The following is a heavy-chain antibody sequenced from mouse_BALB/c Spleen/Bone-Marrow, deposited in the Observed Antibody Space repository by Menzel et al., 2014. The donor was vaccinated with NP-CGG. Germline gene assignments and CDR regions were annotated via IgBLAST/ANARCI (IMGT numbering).Heavy chain of an antibody. CDR1: GYTFTSYW. CDR3: TQGY. V-gene: IGHV1S22*01. Sequence: LQQSGSELVRPGASVKLSCKASGYTFTSYWMHWVKQRPGQGLEWIGNIYPGSGSTNYDEKFKSKATLTVDTSSSTAYMQLSGLTSEDSAVYYCTQGYWGQGTTLTVSS. CDR2: IYPGSGST. J-gene: IGHJ2*01.